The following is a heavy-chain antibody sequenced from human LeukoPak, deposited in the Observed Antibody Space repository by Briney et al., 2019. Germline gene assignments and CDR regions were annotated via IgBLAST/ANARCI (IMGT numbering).Heavy chain of an antibody. CDR1: GGTFRNYA. CDR3: ASPVKHFDSWSGYPPFDY. CDR2: IIAISGTT. J-gene: IGHJ4*02. V-gene: IGHV1-69*13. D-gene: IGHD3-3*01. Sequence: SVKVSCKASGGTFRNYAITWVRQAPGQGLEWMGGIIAISGTTNYAQKFQGRVTITADESTSTAYMEMSSLGSEDTAVYYCASPVKHFDSWSGYPPFDYWGQGTLITVSS.